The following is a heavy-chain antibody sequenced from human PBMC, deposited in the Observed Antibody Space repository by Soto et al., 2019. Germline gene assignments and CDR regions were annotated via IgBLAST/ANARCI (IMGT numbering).Heavy chain of an antibody. V-gene: IGHV3-30*03. Sequence: QVQLVESGGGVVQPGRSLRLSCVASGFTFSNNGIHWVRQAPGKGLEWVAVISSDGSKKYYADSVKGRFTISRDNSKNTLYLQMNSLRAEDTAVYYCAMDLYGCSSSFDYWGQGTLVTVSS. D-gene: IGHD2-15*01. CDR2: ISSDGSKK. CDR1: GFTFSNNG. CDR3: AMDLYGCSSSFDY. J-gene: IGHJ4*02.